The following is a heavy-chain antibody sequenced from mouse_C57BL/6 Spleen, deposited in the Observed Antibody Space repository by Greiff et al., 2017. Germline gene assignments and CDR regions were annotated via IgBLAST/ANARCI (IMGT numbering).Heavy chain of an antibody. CDR1: GYTFTSYW. D-gene: IGHD4-1*01. V-gene: IGHV1-61*01. Sequence: VQLQQPGAELVRPGSSVKLSCKASGYTFTSYWLDWVKQRPGQGLEWIGNIYPSDSETHYTQKFKDKATLTVDKSSSTAYMQLSSLTSEDSAVYYCARVELGRFAYWGQGTLVTVSA. CDR2: IYPSDSET. J-gene: IGHJ3*01. CDR3: ARVELGRFAY.